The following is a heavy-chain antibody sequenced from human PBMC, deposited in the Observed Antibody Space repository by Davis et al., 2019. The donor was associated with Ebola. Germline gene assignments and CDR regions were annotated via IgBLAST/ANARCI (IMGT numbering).Heavy chain of an antibody. CDR2: SYYGGRT. J-gene: IGHJ4*02. V-gene: IGHV4-59*11. CDR1: AGSIRTHY. CDR3: ARVGPYSSGWYLDY. D-gene: IGHD6-19*01. Sequence: SETLSLTCTVPAGSIRTHYWSWIRQSPGKGLEWIGYSYYGGRTDYNPSLQSRGFISVDTSKNHFSLNLNSVTAADTAVYYCARVGPYSSGWYLDYWGQGTLVTVSS.